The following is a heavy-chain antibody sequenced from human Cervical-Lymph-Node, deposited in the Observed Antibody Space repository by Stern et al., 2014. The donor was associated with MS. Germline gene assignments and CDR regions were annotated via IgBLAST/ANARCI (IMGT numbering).Heavy chain of an antibody. Sequence: QVQLQESGPGLVKPSETLSLTCTVSVGSISDYYWNWIRQPAGKGLEWIGRIYRSRATNYSPSLKSRVTMSVDTPKNQFFLKLTSVSAADTAVYYCARQTSVTSSLNFYFGMDVWGQGTTVTVSS. D-gene: IGHD4-17*01. V-gene: IGHV4-4*07. CDR3: ARQTSVTSSLNFYFGMDV. J-gene: IGHJ6*02. CDR2: IYRSRAT. CDR1: VGSISDYY.